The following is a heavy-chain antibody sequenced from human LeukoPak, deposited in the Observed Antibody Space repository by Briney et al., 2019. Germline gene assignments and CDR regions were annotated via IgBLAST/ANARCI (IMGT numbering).Heavy chain of an antibody. V-gene: IGHV3-74*01. J-gene: IGHJ6*04. CDR3: GRDNNYKVDV. Sequence: GGSLRLSCAASGFTLSNYWMLWVRQGPGKGLVWVSNINTDGSITNYADSVKGRLSISRDNAKNTLYLQMNSLRAEDTAVYYCGRDNNYKVDVWGKGTTVTVSS. CDR1: GFTLSNYW. D-gene: IGHD5-24*01. CDR2: INTDGSIT.